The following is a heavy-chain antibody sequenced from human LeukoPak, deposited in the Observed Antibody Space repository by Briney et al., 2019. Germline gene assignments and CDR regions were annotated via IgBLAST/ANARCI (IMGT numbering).Heavy chain of an antibody. Sequence: ASVKVSCKPSGYTFTSYYMHWVRQAPGQGLEWMGIINPSGGDTSYAQKFQGRVTTTRDPSTSTVYMEVVSLRPENTAVYYCARGCRVVPGVHNVGMTSYYNGMDVWGQGTTVTVSS. CDR2: INPSGGDT. CDR3: ARGCRVVPGVHNVGMTSYYNGMDV. CDR1: GYTFTSYY. V-gene: IGHV1-46*01. J-gene: IGHJ6*02. D-gene: IGHD2-2*01.